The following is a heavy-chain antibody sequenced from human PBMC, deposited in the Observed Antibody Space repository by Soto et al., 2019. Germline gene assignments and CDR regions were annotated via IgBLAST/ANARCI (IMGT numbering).Heavy chain of an antibody. Sequence: GESLKISCKGSGYSFTSYWIGWVRQMPGKGLEWMGIIYPGDSDTRYSPSFQGQVTISADKSISTAYLQWSSLKASDTAMYYCARRGYCSSTSCNNWFDPWGQGTMVTVYS. D-gene: IGHD2-2*01. CDR1: GYSFTSYW. J-gene: IGHJ5*02. CDR3: ARRGYCSSTSCNNWFDP. V-gene: IGHV5-51*01. CDR2: IYPGDSDT.